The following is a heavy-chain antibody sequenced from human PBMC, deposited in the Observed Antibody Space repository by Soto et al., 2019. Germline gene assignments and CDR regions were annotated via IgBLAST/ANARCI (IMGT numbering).Heavy chain of an antibody. CDR3: AKERVRYGIFGVRGYYYGMDV. CDR2: ISYDGSNK. D-gene: IGHD3-3*01. J-gene: IGHJ6*02. V-gene: IGHV3-30*18. Sequence: GGSLRLSCAASGFTFSSYGMHWVRQAPGKGLEWVAVISYDGSNKYYADSVKGRFTISRDNSKNTLYLQMNSLRAEDTAVYYCAKERVRYGIFGVRGYYYGMDVWGQGTTVTVSS. CDR1: GFTFSSYG.